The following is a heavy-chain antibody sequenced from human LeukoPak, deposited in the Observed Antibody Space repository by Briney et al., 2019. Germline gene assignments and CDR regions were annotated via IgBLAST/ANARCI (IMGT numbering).Heavy chain of an antibody. D-gene: IGHD2-15*01. CDR2: IYYSGST. V-gene: IGHV4-30-4*08. Sequence: SETLSLTCTVSGVSISSYYWSWIRQPPGKGLEWIGYIYYSGSTYYNPSLKSRVTISIDTSKKQFLLDLSSVTAADTAVYYCARKVVADTAFDFWGQGTLVTVSS. J-gene: IGHJ4*02. CDR3: ARKVVADTAFDF. CDR1: GVSISSYY.